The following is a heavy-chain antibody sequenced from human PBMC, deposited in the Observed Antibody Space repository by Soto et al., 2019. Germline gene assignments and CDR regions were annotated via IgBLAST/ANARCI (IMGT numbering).Heavy chain of an antibody. D-gene: IGHD6-6*01. CDR3: ARTSRFDY. J-gene: IGHJ4*02. CDR2: INHSGST. V-gene: IGHV4-34*01. CDR1: GASFSGYY. Sequence: SETLSLTCAVYGASFSGYYWSWIRQPPGKGLEWIGQINHSGSTNYNPSLKSRVTISVDTSKNQFSLKLSSVTAADTAVYYCARTSRFDYWGQGTLVTVSS.